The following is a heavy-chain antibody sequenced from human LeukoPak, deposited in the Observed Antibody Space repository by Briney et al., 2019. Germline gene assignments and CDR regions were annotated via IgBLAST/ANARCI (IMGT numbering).Heavy chain of an antibody. CDR2: INHSGST. J-gene: IGHJ4*02. Sequence: PSETLSLTCAVYGGSFSGYYWSWIRQPPGKGLEWIGEINHSGSTNYNPSLKSRVTRSVDTSKNQFSLKLSSVTAADTAVYYCARVRNYYGSGSYYNWGQGTLVTVSS. CDR3: ARVRNYYGSGSYYN. CDR1: GGSFSGYY. V-gene: IGHV4-34*01. D-gene: IGHD3-10*01.